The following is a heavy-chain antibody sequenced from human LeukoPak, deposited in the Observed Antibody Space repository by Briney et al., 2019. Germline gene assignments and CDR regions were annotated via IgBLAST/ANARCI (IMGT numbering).Heavy chain of an antibody. CDR2: VIPIFGTA. CDR1: GGTFSSYA. V-gene: IGHV1-69*05. D-gene: IGHD3-22*01. CDR3: ARVGYYDSSAYYMAFDI. Sequence: SVKVSCKASGGTFSSYAISWVRQAPGQGLEWMGRVIPIFGTANYAQKFQGRVTINTDESTSTAYMQLSSLRSEDTAVYYCARVGYYDSSAYYMAFDIWGQGTMVTASS. J-gene: IGHJ3*02.